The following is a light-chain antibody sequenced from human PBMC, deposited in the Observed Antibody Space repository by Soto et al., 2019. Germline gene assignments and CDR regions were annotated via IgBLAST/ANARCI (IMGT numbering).Light chain of an antibody. CDR2: DAS. V-gene: IGKV3-11*01. Sequence: EIVLTQSPATLSLSPGERATLSCRASQSVSSYLAWYQQKPGQAPRLLIYDASNRATGIPARFSGSGSGTDFTLTISSLVPEDFAFYYCQQRSNWPPLTFGGGTKVEIK. CDR1: QSVSSY. CDR3: QQRSNWPPLT. J-gene: IGKJ4*01.